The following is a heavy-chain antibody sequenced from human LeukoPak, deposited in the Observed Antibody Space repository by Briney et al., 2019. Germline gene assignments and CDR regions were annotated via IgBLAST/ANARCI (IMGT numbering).Heavy chain of an antibody. Sequence: PSETLSLTCAVYGGSFSGYYWGWIRQPPGKGLEWIGEINHSGSTNYNPSLKSRVTISVDTSKNQFSLKLSSVTAADTAVYYCARTRSSWYSNYYYYMDVWGKGTTVTVSS. CDR2: INHSGST. CDR1: GGSFSGYY. CDR3: ARTRSSWYSNYYYYMDV. D-gene: IGHD6-13*01. J-gene: IGHJ6*03. V-gene: IGHV4-34*01.